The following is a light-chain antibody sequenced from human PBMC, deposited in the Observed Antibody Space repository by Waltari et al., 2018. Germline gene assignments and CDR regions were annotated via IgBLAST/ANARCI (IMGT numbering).Light chain of an antibody. CDR1: SPSTYY. J-gene: IGLJ2*01. CDR3: HSRDSSGDVV. V-gene: IGLV3-19*01. Sequence: SSELTQDPAVSVLLGQTARITCQVGSPSTYYVSWFHQNPGQAPALVIYGKNNRPSGIPDRVSASSSGSTASLTIIGAQAEDEADYYCHSRDSSGDVVIGGGTKLTVV. CDR2: GKN.